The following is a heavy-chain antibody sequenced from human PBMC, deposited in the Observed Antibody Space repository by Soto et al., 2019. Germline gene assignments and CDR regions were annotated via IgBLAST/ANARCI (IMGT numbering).Heavy chain of an antibody. CDR2: INYSGGST. V-gene: IGHV3-23*01. CDR3: AKNFSYGSGTYLYYFDY. CDR1: GFTFSNYA. J-gene: IGHJ4*02. Sequence: GGSLRLSCAASGFTFSNYAMTWVRQAPGKGLEWVSTINYSGGSTYYADSVKGRFTVSRDNSKNTLYLQMNSLRAEDTAVYYCAKNFSYGSGTYLYYFDYWGQGTLVTVSS. D-gene: IGHD3-10*01.